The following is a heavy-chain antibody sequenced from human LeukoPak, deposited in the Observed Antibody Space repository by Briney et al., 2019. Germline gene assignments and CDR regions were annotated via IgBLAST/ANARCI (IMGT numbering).Heavy chain of an antibody. J-gene: IGHJ5*02. Sequence: PSETLSLTCTVSGGSISSSSYYWGWIRQPPGKGLEWIGSIYYSGSTYYNPSLKSRVTISVDTSKNQFSLKLSSVTAADTAVYYCAREGLQGGSYLLDPWGQGTLVTVSS. CDR1: GGSISSSSYY. D-gene: IGHD1-26*01. CDR2: IYYSGST. V-gene: IGHV4-39*07. CDR3: AREGLQGGSYLLDP.